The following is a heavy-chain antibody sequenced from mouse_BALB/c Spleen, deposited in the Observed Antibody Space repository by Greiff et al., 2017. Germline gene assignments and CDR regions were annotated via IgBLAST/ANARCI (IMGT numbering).Heavy chain of an antibody. V-gene: IGHV1S81*02. CDR3: TRDDGYYAMDY. CDR1: GYTFTSYY. Sequence: VQLQQPGAELVKPGASVKFSCKASGYTFTSYYMYWVKQRPGQGLEWIGGINPSNGGTNFNEKFKSKATLTVDKSSSTAYMQLSSLTSEDSAVYYCTRDDGYYAMDYWGQGTSVTVSS. CDR2: INPSNGGT. D-gene: IGHD2-3*01. J-gene: IGHJ4*01.